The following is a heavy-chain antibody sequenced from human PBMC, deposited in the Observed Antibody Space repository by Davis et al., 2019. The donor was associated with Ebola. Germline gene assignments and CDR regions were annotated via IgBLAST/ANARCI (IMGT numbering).Heavy chain of an antibody. CDR1: GFTFGDYA. V-gene: IGHV3-49*04. Sequence: GESLKISCTASGFTFGDYAMSWVRQAPGKGLEWVGFIRSKAYGGTTEYAASVKGRFTISRDDSKSIAYLQMNSLKTEDTAVYYCTAYGSGSYYFFDYWGQGTLVTVSS. CDR3: TAYGSGSYYFFDY. CDR2: IRSKAYGGTT. D-gene: IGHD3-10*01. J-gene: IGHJ4*02.